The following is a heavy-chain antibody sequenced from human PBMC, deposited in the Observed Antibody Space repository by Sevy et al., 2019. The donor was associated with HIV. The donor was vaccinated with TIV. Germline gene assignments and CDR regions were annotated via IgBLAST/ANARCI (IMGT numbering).Heavy chain of an antibody. Sequence: SETLSLTCTVSGDSISGYYWSWLRQPPGKGLDWIGYMYYSGSTNYNPSLKSRVTISVDTSKNQFSLKLSSVTAADTALYYCARGNYYASSGYHYYLDFWGRGTLVTVSS. CDR3: ARGNYYASSGYHYYLDF. J-gene: IGHJ4*02. D-gene: IGHD3-22*01. CDR1: GDSISGYY. CDR2: MYYSGST. V-gene: IGHV4-59*01.